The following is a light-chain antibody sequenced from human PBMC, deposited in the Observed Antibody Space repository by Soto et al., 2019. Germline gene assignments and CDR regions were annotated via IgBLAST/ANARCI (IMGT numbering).Light chain of an antibody. Sequence: QMAQSPSSLSASVGDRVSISCRASQGISTYVAWYQQKPGKVPKLLIYAASTLQSGVPSRFSGSGSGTDFTLTISSLQPEDVATYFCQNYDDPPFTFGPGTKVDI. CDR1: QGISTY. V-gene: IGKV1-27*01. CDR2: AAS. J-gene: IGKJ3*01. CDR3: QNYDDPPFT.